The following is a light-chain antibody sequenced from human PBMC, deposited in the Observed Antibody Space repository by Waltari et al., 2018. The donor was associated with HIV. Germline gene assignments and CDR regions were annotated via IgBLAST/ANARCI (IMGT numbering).Light chain of an antibody. Sequence: QSALTQPASVSGSPGQSITNSGTGSSSDFGLYNSVSWYQQVPGKVPKVIIYEVTGRPSGVSNRFSGSKSGSTASLTISDLQVEDEADYYCTSYTATDTLIFGGGTKVTVL. CDR1: SSDFGLYNS. CDR2: EVT. J-gene: IGLJ2*01. CDR3: TSYTATDTLI. V-gene: IGLV2-14*01.